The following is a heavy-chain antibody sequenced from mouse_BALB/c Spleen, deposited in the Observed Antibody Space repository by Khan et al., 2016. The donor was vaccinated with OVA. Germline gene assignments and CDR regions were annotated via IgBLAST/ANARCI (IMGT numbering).Heavy chain of an antibody. CDR2: IYPGTDNT. Sequence: VQLQQSGAELVRPGASVKLSCKTSGYIFTSYWIHWVKQRSGQGLEWIARIYPGTDNTYYSEKLKDKATLTADKSSCTASMQLSSLKSEDSSVDFYAREEALYYFDYWGQGTTLTVSS. CDR1: GYIFTSYW. J-gene: IGHJ2*01. D-gene: IGHD3-2*02. V-gene: IGHV1S132*01. CDR3: AREEALYYFDY.